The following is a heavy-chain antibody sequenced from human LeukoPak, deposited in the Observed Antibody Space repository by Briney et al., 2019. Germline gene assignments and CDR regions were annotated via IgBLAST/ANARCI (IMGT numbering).Heavy chain of an antibody. D-gene: IGHD5-24*01. CDR1: GFTFSSYE. J-gene: IGHJ4*02. V-gene: IGHV3-48*03. CDR3: ARVRGGYNSFYFDY. Sequence: PGGSLRLSCAASGFTFSSYEMNWVRQAPGKGLEWVSYISSSGSTIYYADSVKGRFTISRDNAKNSLYLQMNSLRAEDTAVYYCARVRGGYNSFYFDYWGQGTPVTVSS. CDR2: ISSSGSTI.